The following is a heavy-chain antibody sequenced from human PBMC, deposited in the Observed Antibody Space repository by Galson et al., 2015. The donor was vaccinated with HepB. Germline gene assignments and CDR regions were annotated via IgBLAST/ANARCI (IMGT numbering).Heavy chain of an antibody. CDR3: AKASLTTVVTPGYFDY. Sequence: SLRLSCAASGFTFSSYGMHWVRQAPGKGLEWVAFIRYDGSNKYYADSVKGRFTISRDNSKNTLYLQMNSLRAEDTAVYYCAKASLTTVVTPGYFDYWGQGTLVTVSS. D-gene: IGHD4-23*01. CDR2: IRYDGSNK. CDR1: GFTFSSYG. J-gene: IGHJ4*02. V-gene: IGHV3-30*02.